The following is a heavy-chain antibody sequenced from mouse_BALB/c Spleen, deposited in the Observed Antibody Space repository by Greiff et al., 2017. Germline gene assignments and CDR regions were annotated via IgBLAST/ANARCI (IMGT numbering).Heavy chain of an antibody. CDR3: ARGAARAYYFDY. J-gene: IGHJ2*01. V-gene: IGHV1-18*01. CDR1: GYSFTGYT. D-gene: IGHD3-1*01. Sequence: VQLQQSGPELVKPGASMKISCKASGYSFTGYTMNWVKQSPGKNLEWIGLINPSNGGTSYNQKFKGKATLTVDKSSSTAYMELLSPTSEDSAVYYCARGAARAYYFDYWGQGTTLTVSA. CDR2: INPSNGGT.